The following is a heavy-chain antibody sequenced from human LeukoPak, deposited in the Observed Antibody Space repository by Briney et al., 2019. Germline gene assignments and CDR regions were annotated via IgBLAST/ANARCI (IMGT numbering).Heavy chain of an antibody. CDR2: IFYSVNT. Sequence: SDTLSLTCTVSVDSISSYYWNCIRQPPQKGLQCIGYIFYSVNTNYYPPLKRRATISVNKSKNHSSPKIDPPTTADPGWFYLARHGDFGDTDAFDIWGQGTMVSVSS. V-gene: IGHV4-59*08. CDR3: ARHGDFGDTDAFDI. CDR1: VDSISSYY. D-gene: IGHD3-16*01. J-gene: IGHJ3*02.